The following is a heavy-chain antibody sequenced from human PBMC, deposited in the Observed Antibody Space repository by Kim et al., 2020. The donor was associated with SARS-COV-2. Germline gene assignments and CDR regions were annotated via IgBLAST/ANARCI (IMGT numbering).Heavy chain of an antibody. CDR1: GFTFSSYW. J-gene: IGHJ4*02. CDR2: IKQDGSEK. CDR3: AGNYYDSSGYYPSFDY. Sequence: GGSLRLSCAASGFTFSSYWMSWVRQAPGKGLEWVANIKQDGSEKYYVDSVKGRFTISRDNAKNSLYLQMNSLRAEDTAVYYCAGNYYDSSGYYPSFDYWGQGTLVTVSS. D-gene: IGHD3-22*01. V-gene: IGHV3-7*03.